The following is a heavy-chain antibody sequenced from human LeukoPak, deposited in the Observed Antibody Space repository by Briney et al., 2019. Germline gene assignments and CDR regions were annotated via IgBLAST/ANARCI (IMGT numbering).Heavy chain of an antibody. CDR3: AGRPSGEGLAPLDY. CDR1: GLAFSSST. CDR2: ISGSGAAT. Sequence: PGGSLRLSCAASGLAFSSSTMSWVRQAPGKGLERVSIISGSGAATYYTDSVTDRFTISRDNSKNTLFLQMNSLRAEDTAVYYCAGRPSGEGLAPLDYWGQGALVAVSS. D-gene: IGHD1-14*01. J-gene: IGHJ4*02. V-gene: IGHV3-23*01.